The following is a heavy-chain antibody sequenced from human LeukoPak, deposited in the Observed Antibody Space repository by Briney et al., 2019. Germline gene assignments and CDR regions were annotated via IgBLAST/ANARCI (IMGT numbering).Heavy chain of an antibody. D-gene: IGHD4-17*01. CDR1: GFTFSSYS. Sequence: PGGSLRLSCAASGFTFSSYSMNWVRQAPGKGLEWVSYISSSSSTTYYADSVKGRFTISRDNAKNSLYLQMNSLRAEDTAVYYCARGDYGDYHYAYWGQGTLVTVSS. CDR2: ISSSSSTT. J-gene: IGHJ4*02. V-gene: IGHV3-48*01. CDR3: ARGDYGDYHYAY.